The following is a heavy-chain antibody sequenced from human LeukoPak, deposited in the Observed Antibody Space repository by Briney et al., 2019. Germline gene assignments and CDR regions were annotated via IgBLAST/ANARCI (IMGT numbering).Heavy chain of an antibody. CDR1: GGSISSSNW. J-gene: IGHJ4*02. CDR2: IYHSGST. CDR3: ARHRQGGIYSSSWYGFDY. D-gene: IGHD6-13*01. V-gene: IGHV4-4*02. Sequence: PSETLSLTCAVSGGSISSSNWWSGVRQPPGKGLEWIGEIYHSGSTNYNPALKSRVTISVDKSTNQFSLKLSSVTAADTAVYYCARHRQGGIYSSSWYGFDYWGQGTLVTVSS.